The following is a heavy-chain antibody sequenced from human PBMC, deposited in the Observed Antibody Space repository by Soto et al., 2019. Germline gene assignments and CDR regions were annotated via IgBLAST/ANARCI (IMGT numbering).Heavy chain of an antibody. Sequence: GGSLRLSCSASGFTFSSYAMHWVRQAPGKGLEYVSAISSNGGSTYYADSVKGRFTISRDNSKNTLYLQMSSLRAEDTAVYYCVKDKGEGYCSGGSCFFDPWGQGTLVTSPQ. CDR2: ISSNGGST. CDR1: GFTFSSYA. D-gene: IGHD2-15*01. CDR3: VKDKGEGYCSGGSCFFDP. J-gene: IGHJ5*02. V-gene: IGHV3-64D*06.